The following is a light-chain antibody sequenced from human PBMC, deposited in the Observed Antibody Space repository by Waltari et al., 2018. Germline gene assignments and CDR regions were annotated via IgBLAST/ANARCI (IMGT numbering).Light chain of an antibody. V-gene: IGLV3-19*01. Sequence: SSDLTQDPSLSVALGQTVRITCQGDSLRRYYASWYQQRPGQAPILVLYGPDNRPSGSPDRFSDSTSGNTASLTITGAQAEDEANYYCHSRETFSTRLFGGGTRLTV. CDR3: HSRETFSTRL. CDR1: SLRRYY. CDR2: GPD. J-gene: IGLJ2*01.